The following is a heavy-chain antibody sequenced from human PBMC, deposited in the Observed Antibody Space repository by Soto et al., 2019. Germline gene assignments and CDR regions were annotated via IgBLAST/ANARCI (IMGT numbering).Heavy chain of an antibody. V-gene: IGHV4-30-4*01. CDR3: ARVSDASSNYRGPDYFDY. J-gene: IGHJ4*02. CDR2: IDYCGST. Sequence: SETLSLTCTVSGGSISSGDYYWSWIRQPPGKGLEWIGYIDYCGSTYYNPSLKSRVTISVYTSKKKFFLKLRAVTAADSAVYYCARVSDASSNYRGPDYFDYWCQGTLVTVSS. D-gene: IGHD4-4*01. CDR1: GGSISSGDYY.